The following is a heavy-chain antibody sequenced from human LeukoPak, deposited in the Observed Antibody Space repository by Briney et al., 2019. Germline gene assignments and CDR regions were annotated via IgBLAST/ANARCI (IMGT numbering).Heavy chain of an antibody. CDR3: ASDGAGDYLNH. D-gene: IGHD2-21*01. CDR2: FNHEDGEI. Sequence: ASVKVSCKFCGYIFTELYMHWVRQAPGQGLEWMGGFNHEDGEIFYAQKFQGGVNMTEDTLTDTAYVEVSRLSYYDTAVYYCASDGAGDYLNHWGQGTLVTVSS. CDR1: GYIFTELY. J-gene: IGHJ4*02. V-gene: IGHV1-24*01.